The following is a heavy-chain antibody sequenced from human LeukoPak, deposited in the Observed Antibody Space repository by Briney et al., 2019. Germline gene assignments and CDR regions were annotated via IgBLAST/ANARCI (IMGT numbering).Heavy chain of an antibody. CDR2: IYPGDSDT. CDR1: GSLFTRYS. D-gene: IGHD4-17*01. V-gene: IGHV5-51*01. CDR3: ARLVTTVTTIGVFYYYYIDV. Sequence: PGESLQISCQGSGSLFTRYSIGCVRQVHGKGLEWMGIIYPGDSDTRNSPSFRGQVTISADKSISTAYLQWSSLKASDADIYYCARLVTTVTTIGVFYYYYIDVWGKGTTVTISS. J-gene: IGHJ6*03.